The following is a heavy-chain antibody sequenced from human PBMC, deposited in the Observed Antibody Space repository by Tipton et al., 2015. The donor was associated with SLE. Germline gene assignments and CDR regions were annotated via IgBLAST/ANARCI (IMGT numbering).Heavy chain of an antibody. J-gene: IGHJ6*03. CDR2: IYHSGST. CDR1: GVSITTANW. V-gene: IGHV4-4*02. CDR3: ARRGDYSSSWYVAYYYYMDV. Sequence: TLSLTCTVSGVSITTANWWSWVRQPPGKGLEWIGEIYHSGSTNYNPSLKSRVTISLDKSKNQFSLKLSSVTAADTAVYYCARRGDYSSSWYVAYYYYMDVWGQGTTVTVSS. D-gene: IGHD6-13*01.